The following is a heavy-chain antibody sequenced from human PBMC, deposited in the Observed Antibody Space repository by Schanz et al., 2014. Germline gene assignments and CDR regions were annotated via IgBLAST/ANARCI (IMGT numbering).Heavy chain of an antibody. CDR1: GFTFSSHS. Sequence: EVQLVESGGNLVQPGGSLRLSCVASGFTFSSHSMNWVRQAPGQGLEWLSYISGSGNTIYYADSVKGRFTISRDNAKNSLYLQMNRLRDEDTAVYYCARRYSGRYCFDYWGQGTLVAVSS. CDR2: ISGSGNTI. CDR3: ARRYSGRYCFDY. V-gene: IGHV3-48*02. J-gene: IGHJ4*02. D-gene: IGHD1-26*01.